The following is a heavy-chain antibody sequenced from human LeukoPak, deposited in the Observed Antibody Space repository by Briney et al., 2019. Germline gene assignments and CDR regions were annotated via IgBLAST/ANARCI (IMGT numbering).Heavy chain of an antibody. V-gene: IGHV1-2*02. J-gene: IGHJ6*03. Sequence: ASVKVSCKASGSTFTGYYMHWVRQAPGQGLEWMGWINPNSGGTNYAQKFQGRVTMTTDTSISTAYMELSRLRSDDTAVYYCARETRAGGYYYMDVWGKGTTVTVSS. CDR3: ARETRAGGYYYMDV. CDR2: INPNSGGT. CDR1: GSTFTGYY. D-gene: IGHD3-16*01.